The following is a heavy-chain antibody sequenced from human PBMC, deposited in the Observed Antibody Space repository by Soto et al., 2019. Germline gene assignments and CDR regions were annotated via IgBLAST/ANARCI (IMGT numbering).Heavy chain of an antibody. D-gene: IGHD5-12*01. Sequence: PGGSLRLSCAASGFTFSLYTMHWVRQAPGKGLEWVAVISHDGSDEYYADSVKGRVTISRDNSKKTLFLQFNSLRSEDTAIYYCARDEHSGYRWIDYWGQGTLVTVSS. V-gene: IGHV3-30*04. CDR3: ARDEHSGYRWIDY. J-gene: IGHJ4*02. CDR2: ISHDGSDE. CDR1: GFTFSLYT.